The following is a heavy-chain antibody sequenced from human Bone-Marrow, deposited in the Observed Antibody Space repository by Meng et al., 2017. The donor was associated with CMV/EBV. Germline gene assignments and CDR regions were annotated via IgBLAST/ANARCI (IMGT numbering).Heavy chain of an antibody. CDR2: IYHSGST. Sequence: SETLSLTCAVSGGSISSSNWWSWVRQPPGKGLEWIGEIYHSGSTDYNPSLKSRVAISVDMSKNQITLRLRSVTAADTAVYYCARVPAARRLIFDYWGQGTLVTVSA. D-gene: IGHD2-2*01. CDR1: GGSISSSNW. V-gene: IGHV4-4*02. CDR3: ARVPAARRLIFDY. J-gene: IGHJ4*02.